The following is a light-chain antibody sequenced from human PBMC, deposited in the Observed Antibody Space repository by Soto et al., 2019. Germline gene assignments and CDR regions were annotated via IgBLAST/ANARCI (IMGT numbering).Light chain of an antibody. CDR1: QSVNTW. V-gene: IGKV1-5*03. J-gene: IGKJ1*01. CDR2: RAS. Sequence: DIQFTQSPSTLFASVGDRVTITCRASQSVNTWLGWYQQKPGRAPKVLIYRASGLESGVPSRFSGSGSGTEFTLTISSLQPDDFATYYCQQYNSWWTFGQGTKVDIK. CDR3: QQYNSWWT.